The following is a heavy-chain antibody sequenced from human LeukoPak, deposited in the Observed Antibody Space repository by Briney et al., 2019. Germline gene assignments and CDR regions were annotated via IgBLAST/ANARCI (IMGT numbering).Heavy chain of an antibody. Sequence: GGSLRLSCAASGFTFSTSTMHWVRQAPGKGLEWVAVIPYDGSNKFYADSVKGRFAISRDNSKNTLYLQMNSLRGYDSAVYYCARPLSNGYFHDSGGYYPYAMDVWGQGTTVTVSS. CDR1: GFTFSTST. J-gene: IGHJ6*02. D-gene: IGHD3-22*01. V-gene: IGHV3-30*09. CDR3: ARPLSNGYFHDSGGYYPYAMDV. CDR2: IPYDGSNK.